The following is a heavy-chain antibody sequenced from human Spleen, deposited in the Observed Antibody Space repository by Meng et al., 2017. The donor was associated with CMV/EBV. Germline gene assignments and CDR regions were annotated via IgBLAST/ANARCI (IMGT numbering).Heavy chain of an antibody. CDR2: INPNSGGT. J-gene: IGHJ6*02. CDR3: ARNSGSYGGSDYYYGMDA. D-gene: IGHD1-26*01. V-gene: IGHV1-2*02. Sequence: ASVKVSCKASGYTFTGYYMHWVRQAPGQGLEWMGWINPNSGGTNYAQKFQGRVTMTRDTSISTAYMELSRLRSDDTAVYYCARNSGSYGGSDYYYGMDAWGQGTTVTVSS. CDR1: GYTFTGYY.